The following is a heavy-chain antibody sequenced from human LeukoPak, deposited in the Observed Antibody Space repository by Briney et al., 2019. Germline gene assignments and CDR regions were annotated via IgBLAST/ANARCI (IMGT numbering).Heavy chain of an antibody. CDR3: ARDWSGGY. Sequence: PGGSLRLSCAASGFTFSSYSVKWVRQAPGKGLEWVSYISSSSSTIYYADSVKGRYTISRDNAKNSLYLHINSLRAEDTAVYYCARDWSGGYWGQGTLVSVSS. D-gene: IGHD3/OR15-3a*01. CDR2: ISSSSSTI. J-gene: IGHJ4*02. V-gene: IGHV3-48*01. CDR1: GFTFSSYS.